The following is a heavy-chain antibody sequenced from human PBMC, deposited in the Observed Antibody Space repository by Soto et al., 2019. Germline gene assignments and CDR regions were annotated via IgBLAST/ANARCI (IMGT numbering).Heavy chain of an antibody. CDR2: ISYSGST. V-gene: IGHV4-59*11. Sequence: PSETLSLTCTVSCGSISGHYWSWIRQPPGKGLQYIGYISYSGSTNYNPSLKSRVTISVDTSNNQFPLRLSSVTAADTAVYYCARDVGLQHDTGYYDFWSGKNNWFDPWGQGILVTVSS. J-gene: IGHJ5*02. D-gene: IGHD3-3*01. CDR1: CGSISGHY. CDR3: ARDVGLQHDTGYYDFWSGKNNWFDP.